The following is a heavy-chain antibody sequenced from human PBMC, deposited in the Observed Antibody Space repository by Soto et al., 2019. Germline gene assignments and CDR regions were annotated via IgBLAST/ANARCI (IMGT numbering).Heavy chain of an antibody. D-gene: IGHD3-22*01. J-gene: IGHJ4*02. V-gene: IGHV1-69*12. CDR3: ARDDYYDSSGNYHPRTGYN. Sequence: QVQLVQSGAEVKKPGSSVKVSCKASGGTFSSYAISWVRQAPGQGLEWMGGIIPIFGTANYAQKFQGRVTITADESTSTAYMELNSLRSEDTAVYYCARDDYYDSSGNYHPRTGYNWGQGTLVTVSS. CDR2: IIPIFGTA. CDR1: GGTFSSYA.